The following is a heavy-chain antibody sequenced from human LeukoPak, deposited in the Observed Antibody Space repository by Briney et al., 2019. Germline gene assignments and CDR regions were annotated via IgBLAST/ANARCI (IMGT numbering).Heavy chain of an antibody. CDR1: GYSFTSYW. Sequence: GESLKISCKGSGYSFTSYWIGWVRQMPGKGLEWMGIIYPGDPDTRYSPSFQGQVTISADKSISTAYLQWSSLKASDTAMYYCARTPEFWSGPNDYWGQGTLVTVSS. CDR2: IYPGDPDT. CDR3: ARTPEFWSGPNDY. V-gene: IGHV5-51*01. J-gene: IGHJ4*02. D-gene: IGHD3-3*01.